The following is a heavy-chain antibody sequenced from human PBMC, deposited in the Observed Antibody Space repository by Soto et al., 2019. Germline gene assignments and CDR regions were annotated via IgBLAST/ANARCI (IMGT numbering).Heavy chain of an antibody. CDR3: TRAYGYCSSTSCSRYYGMDV. V-gene: IGHV1-2*04. CDR2: INPNSGGT. Sequence: QVQLVQSGAEVKKPGASVKVSCKASGYTFTGYYMHWVRQAPGRGLERLGGINPNSGGTNYAQKFQGWVTMTRDTSISTAYIELSRLGSDDTAVYYCTRAYGYCSSTSCSRYYGMDVWGQGTTVTVYS. J-gene: IGHJ6*02. D-gene: IGHD2-2*01. CDR1: GYTFTGYY.